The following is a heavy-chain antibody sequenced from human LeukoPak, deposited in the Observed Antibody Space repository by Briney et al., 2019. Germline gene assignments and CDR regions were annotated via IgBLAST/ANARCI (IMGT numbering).Heavy chain of an antibody. V-gene: IGHV4-38-2*01. D-gene: IGHD2-15*01. CDR1: GYSISSGYY. J-gene: IGHJ4*02. CDR2: IYHSGST. CDR3: ARVVVVAAAREYYFDY. Sequence: SETLSLTCAVSGYSISSGYYWGWIRQPPGKGLEWIGSIYHSGSTYYNPSLKSRVTIPVDTSKNQFSLKLSSVTAADTAVYYCARVVVVAAAREYYFDYWGQGTLVTVSS.